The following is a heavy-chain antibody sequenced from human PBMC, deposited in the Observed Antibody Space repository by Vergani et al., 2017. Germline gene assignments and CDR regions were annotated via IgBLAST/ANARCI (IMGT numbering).Heavy chain of an antibody. D-gene: IGHD4-17*01. Sequence: EVQLVESGGGLVQPGGSLRLSCAASGFTVSSNYMSWVRQAPGKGLEWVSVIYSGGSTYYADSVKGRFTISRHNSKNTLYLQMNSLRGEDTAVYYCARDPEHGAIDYWGQGTLVTVSS. CDR3: ARDPEHGAIDY. J-gene: IGHJ4*02. V-gene: IGHV3-53*04. CDR1: GFTVSSNY. CDR2: IYSGGST.